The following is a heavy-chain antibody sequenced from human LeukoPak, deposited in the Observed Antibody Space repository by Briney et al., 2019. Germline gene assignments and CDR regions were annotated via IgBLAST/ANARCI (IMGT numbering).Heavy chain of an antibody. J-gene: IGHJ6*03. CDR1: GYSISNGHY. CDR3: ARVYTGSSWDYYYYMDV. CDR2: ISHTGSS. D-gene: IGHD6-13*01. Sequence: SETLSLTCTVSGYSISNGHYWGWIRQPPGKGLEWIGSISHTGSSYYNPSLKSRVTISVDTSKNQFSLRPSSVTAADTAVYYCARVYTGSSWDYYYYMDVWGKGTTVTVSS. V-gene: IGHV4-38-2*02.